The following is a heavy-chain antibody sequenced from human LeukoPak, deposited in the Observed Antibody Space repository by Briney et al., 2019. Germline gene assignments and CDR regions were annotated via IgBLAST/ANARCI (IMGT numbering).Heavy chain of an antibody. V-gene: IGHV3-NL1*01. Sequence: GGSLRLSCAASGFTFSSYGMHWVRQAPGKGLEWVSAIRGSGSGTYYADSVRGRYTVSRDNSKNSLYLQMNRLRAEDTAIYFCARDPNGDYIGAFEILGQGTKVTVSS. CDR2: IRGSGSGT. CDR1: GFTFSSYG. CDR3: ARDPNGDYIGAFEI. D-gene: IGHD4-17*01. J-gene: IGHJ3*02.